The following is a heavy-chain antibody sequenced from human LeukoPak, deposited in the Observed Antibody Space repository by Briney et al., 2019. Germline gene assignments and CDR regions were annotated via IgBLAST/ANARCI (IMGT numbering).Heavy chain of an antibody. D-gene: IGHD1-7*01. CDR3: ARMTGTTENWFDP. V-gene: IGHV5-51*01. CDR2: IYPGDSDT. CDR1: GYSFTSYW. J-gene: IGHJ5*02. Sequence: GESLKISCKGSGYSFTSYWIGWVRQMPGKGLEWMGIIYPGDSDTRYSPSFQGQVTISADKSISTAYLQRSSLKASDTAMYYCARMTGTTENWFDPWGQGTLVTVSS.